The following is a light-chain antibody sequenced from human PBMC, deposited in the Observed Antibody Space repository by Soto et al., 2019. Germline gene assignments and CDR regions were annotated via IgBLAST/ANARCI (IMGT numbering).Light chain of an antibody. V-gene: IGKV3-20*01. J-gene: IGKJ1*01. Sequence: SGLPLSPGPVSLSPGERATLSCMAIQSVSSSYLAWYQQKPGQAPRLLIYGASSRATGIPDRFSGSGSGTDFTLTISRQEPDVGKEYCRQQYGSTRPSTLRQGTKVDIK. CDR1: QSVSSSY. CDR2: GAS. CDR3: QQYGSTRPST.